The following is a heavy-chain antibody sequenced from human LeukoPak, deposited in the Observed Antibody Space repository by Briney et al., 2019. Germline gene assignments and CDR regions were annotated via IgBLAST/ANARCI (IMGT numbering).Heavy chain of an antibody. CDR3: ATVINYYDSSGPGAFDI. CDR1: GYTLTELS. V-gene: IGHV1-24*01. J-gene: IGHJ3*02. D-gene: IGHD3-22*01. CDR2: FDPEDGET. Sequence: ASVKVSCKVSGYTLTELSMRWVRQAPGKGLEWMGGFDPEDGETIYAQKFQGRVTMTEDTSTDTAYMELSSLRSEDTAVYYCATVINYYDSSGPGAFDIWGQGTMVTVSS.